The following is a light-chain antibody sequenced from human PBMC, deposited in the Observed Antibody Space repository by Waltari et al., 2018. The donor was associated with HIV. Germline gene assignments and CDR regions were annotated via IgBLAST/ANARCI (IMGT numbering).Light chain of an antibody. V-gene: IGLV7-46*01. CDR2: DTT. Sequence: QAVVTQQPSLPVSPGGTVTLTCASSTAAVTSDHYPYWFQQKPGHAPRTLIYDTTDQTPWTPARFSGSLLGGKAALTLSGAQPEDEAEYYCLLSYNGARNWVFGGGTKLTVL. CDR1: TAAVTSDHY. J-gene: IGLJ3*02. CDR3: LLSYNGARNWV.